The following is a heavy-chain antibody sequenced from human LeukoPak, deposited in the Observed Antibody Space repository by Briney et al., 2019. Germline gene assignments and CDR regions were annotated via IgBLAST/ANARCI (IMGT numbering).Heavy chain of an antibody. CDR2: INHSGST. D-gene: IGHD6-13*01. CDR3: ARVVAAAAFVGWFDP. V-gene: IGHV4-34*01. J-gene: IGHJ5*02. CDR1: GGSLSGYY. Sequence: SETLSLTCGVYGGSLSGYYWTWIRQPPGQGLEWIGEINHSGSTNYNPSLKSRVTISADTSKNQFSLKLTSVTAADTAVYYCARVVAAAAFVGWFDPWGQGALVTVSS.